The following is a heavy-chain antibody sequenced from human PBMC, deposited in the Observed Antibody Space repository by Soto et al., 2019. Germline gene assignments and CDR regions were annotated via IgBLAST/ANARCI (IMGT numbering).Heavy chain of an antibody. J-gene: IGHJ5*02. CDR3: ARDHRYYYDSSGYYDSWFDP. CDR2: IYYSGST. D-gene: IGHD3-22*01. V-gene: IGHV4-31*03. CDR1: GGSISSGGYY. Sequence: SETLSLTCTVSGGSISSGGYYWSWICQHPGKGLEWIGYIYYSGSTYYNPSLKSRVTISVDTSKNQFSLKLSSVTAADTAVYYCARDHRYYYDSSGYYDSWFDPWGQGTLVTAPQ.